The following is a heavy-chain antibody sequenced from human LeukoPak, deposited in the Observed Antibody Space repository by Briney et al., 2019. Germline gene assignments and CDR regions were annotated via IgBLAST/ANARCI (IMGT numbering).Heavy chain of an antibody. CDR1: GGSFSGYC. Sequence: PSETLSLTCAVYGGSFSGYCWSWIRQSPGKGLEWIGEINHSGSTNYNPSLKSRVTISVDTSKNQFSLKLSSVTAADTAVYYCARGEYYDYVWGSYRSVDYRGQGTLVTVSS. CDR2: INHSGST. J-gene: IGHJ4*02. CDR3: ARGEYYDYVWGSYRSVDY. D-gene: IGHD3-16*02. V-gene: IGHV4-34*01.